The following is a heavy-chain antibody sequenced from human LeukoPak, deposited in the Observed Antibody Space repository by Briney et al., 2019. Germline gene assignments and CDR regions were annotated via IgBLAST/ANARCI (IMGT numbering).Heavy chain of an antibody. CDR3: ASIYIAVAREYDAFDI. J-gene: IGHJ3*02. V-gene: IGHV1-2*02. CDR2: INPNSGGT. Sequence: GASVKVSCKASGYTFTRYYMHWVRQAPGQGLEWMGWINPNSGGTNYAQKFQGRVTMTRDTSISTAYMELSRLRSDDTAVYYCASIYIAVAREYDAFDIWGQGTMVTVSS. D-gene: IGHD6-19*01. CDR1: GYTFTRYY.